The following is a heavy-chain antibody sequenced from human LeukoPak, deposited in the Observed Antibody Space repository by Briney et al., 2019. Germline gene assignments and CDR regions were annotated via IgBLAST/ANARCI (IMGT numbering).Heavy chain of an antibody. CDR1: GFIFSIYW. D-gene: IGHD3-22*01. CDR3: ARVRYYYDSSGYVEYFDY. Sequence: GGSLRLSCAASGFIFSIYWMSWVRQAPGKGLEWVANIKQDGSEKYYVDSVKGRFTISRDNAKNSLYLQMNSLRAEDTAVYYCARVRYYYDSSGYVEYFDYWGQGTLVTVSS. CDR2: IKQDGSEK. J-gene: IGHJ4*02. V-gene: IGHV3-7*01.